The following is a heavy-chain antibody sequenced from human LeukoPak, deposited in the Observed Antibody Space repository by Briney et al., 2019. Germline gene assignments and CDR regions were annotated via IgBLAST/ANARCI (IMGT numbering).Heavy chain of an antibody. V-gene: IGHV4-39*01. CDR1: GGPLTRSLSY. CDR2: IYYTGST. CDR3: ARLNSGYEDYYFDD. Sequence: SETLSLTCTVSGGPLTRSLSYWGWIRRPPGKGLEWIGNIYYTGSTDYSPSFESRAAMSVDTSKNQFSLQLRSVTAADTAVYYCARLNSGYEDYYFDDWGQGTLVTVSS. D-gene: IGHD5-12*01. J-gene: IGHJ4*02.